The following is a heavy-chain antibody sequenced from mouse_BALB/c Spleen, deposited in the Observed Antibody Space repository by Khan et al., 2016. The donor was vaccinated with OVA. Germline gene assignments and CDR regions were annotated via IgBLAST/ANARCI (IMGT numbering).Heavy chain of an antibody. CDR2: ISYSGNT. Sequence: EVQLVESGPGLVKPSQSLSLTCTVTGYSITSDYAWNWIRQFPGNKLEWLGYISYSGNTKYNPSLKSRISVTRDTSKNQFFLQLNSVTTEDTATYYCARVHGGDFDYWGQGTTLTASS. V-gene: IGHV3-2*02. CDR1: GYSITSDYA. CDR3: ARVHGGDFDY. J-gene: IGHJ2*01.